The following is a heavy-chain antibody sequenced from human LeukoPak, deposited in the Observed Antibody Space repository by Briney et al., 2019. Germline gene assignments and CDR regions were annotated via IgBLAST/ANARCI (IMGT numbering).Heavy chain of an antibody. J-gene: IGHJ5*02. CDR3: ARDANELRLGYNWFDP. D-gene: IGHD2-15*01. CDR2: IYTSGST. CDR1: GGSISSYY. Sequence: SETLSLTCTVSGGSISSYYWSRIRQPAGKGLEWIGRIYTSGSTNYNPSLKSRVTISVDKSKNQFSLKLSSVTAADTAVYYCARDANELRLGYNWFDPWGQGTLVTVSS. V-gene: IGHV4-4*07.